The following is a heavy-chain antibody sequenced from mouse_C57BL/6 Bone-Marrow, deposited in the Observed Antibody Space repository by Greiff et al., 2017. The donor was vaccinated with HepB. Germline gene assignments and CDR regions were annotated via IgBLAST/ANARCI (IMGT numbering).Heavy chain of an antibody. V-gene: IGHV1-26*01. J-gene: IGHJ2*01. D-gene: IGHD2-2*01. CDR2: INPNNGGT. CDR3: ARNGYVHFDY. CDR1: GYTFTDYY. Sequence: VQLQQSGPELVKPGASVKISCKASGYTFTDYYMNWVKQSHGKSLEWIGDINPNNGGTSYNQKFKGKATLTVDKSSSTAYMELRSLTSEDSAVYYCARNGYVHFDYWGQGTTLTVSS.